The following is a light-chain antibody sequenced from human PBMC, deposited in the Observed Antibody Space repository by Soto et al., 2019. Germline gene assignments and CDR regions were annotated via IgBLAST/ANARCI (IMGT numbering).Light chain of an antibody. CDR2: AAS. V-gene: IGKV1-8*01. Sequence: AIRMTQPPTSLSASTGDRVTITCRASQGISSYLAWYQQKQGKAPKLLIYAASTLQSGVPSRFSSSGSDMDFTLTSCDLTSEDFATYDSQKYYSYRPTVGQVTKVDI. J-gene: IGKJ1*01. CDR3: QKYYSYRPT. CDR1: QGISSY.